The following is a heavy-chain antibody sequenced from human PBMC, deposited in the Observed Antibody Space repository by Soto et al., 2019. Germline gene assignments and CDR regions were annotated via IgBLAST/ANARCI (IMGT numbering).Heavy chain of an antibody. CDR1: GDSISGSYW. D-gene: IGHD3-10*01. J-gene: IGHJ5*02. Sequence: QVQLQESGPGLVKPSGTLSLTCTVSGDSISGSYWWSWVRQPPGKGLEWIGEVSQSGNTNYNPSLRSRLTISVDKSKNQFSLRLTYVTAADTGIYYCAREVPGLREVNRNWFDPWGQGTLVTVSS. CDR3: AREVPGLREVNRNWFDP. CDR2: VSQSGNT. V-gene: IGHV4-4*02.